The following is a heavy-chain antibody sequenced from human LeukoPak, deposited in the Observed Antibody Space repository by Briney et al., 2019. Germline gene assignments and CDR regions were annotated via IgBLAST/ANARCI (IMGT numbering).Heavy chain of an antibody. CDR1: GGSFSNHY. Sequence: SETLSLTCAVYGGSFSNHYWNWIRQPPGKGLEWIGEINQSGSTNYNPFLKSRVTISIDTSKNQFSLKLTSVTAADTAVYFCARRRAGQRRDFWFDPWGQGTLVTVST. CDR3: ARRRAGQRRDFWFDP. CDR2: INQSGST. V-gene: IGHV4-34*01. D-gene: IGHD3-3*01. J-gene: IGHJ5*02.